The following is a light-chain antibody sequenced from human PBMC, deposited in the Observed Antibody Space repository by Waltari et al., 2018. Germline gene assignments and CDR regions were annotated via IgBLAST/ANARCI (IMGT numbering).Light chain of an antibody. CDR3: QHFKTYPIT. CDR2: YAS. V-gene: IGKV1-13*02. CDR1: QDINSD. J-gene: IGKJ5*01. Sequence: AIQLTQSPSSLSASVGARVTIACRASQDINSDLAWYQQKPGKDPKLLIYYASSLQSGVPSRFSGSGSGTDFTLTISSLQPEDFATYHCQHFKTYPITFGQGTRLEIK.